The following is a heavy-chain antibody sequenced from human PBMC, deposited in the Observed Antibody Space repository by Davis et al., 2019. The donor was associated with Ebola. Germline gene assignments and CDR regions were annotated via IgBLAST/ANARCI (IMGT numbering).Heavy chain of an antibody. D-gene: IGHD4-23*01. Sequence: SETLSLTCTVSAGSISSYYWSWIRQPPGKGLEWIGYIYYSGSTNYNPSLKSRVTISVDTSKNQFSLKLSSVTAADTAVYYCARGGGNSAYYWGQGTLVTVSS. CDR1: AGSISSYY. CDR3: ARGGGNSAYY. CDR2: IYYSGST. V-gene: IGHV4-59*08. J-gene: IGHJ4*02.